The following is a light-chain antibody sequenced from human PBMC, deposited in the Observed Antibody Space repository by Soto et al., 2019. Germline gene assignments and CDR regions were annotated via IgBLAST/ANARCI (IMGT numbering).Light chain of an antibody. CDR2: EDN. CDR3: CSYAGGATYV. V-gene: IGLV2-23*01. Sequence: QSALTQPVSVSGSPGQSITISCTGTSSVVGTYNLVSWYQKYPGKAPKLIIYEDNKRPSGVSNRFSGSESGNTASLTISGLQAEDEAAYFCCSYAGGATYVFGTGTKGTVL. CDR1: SSVVGTYNL. J-gene: IGLJ1*01.